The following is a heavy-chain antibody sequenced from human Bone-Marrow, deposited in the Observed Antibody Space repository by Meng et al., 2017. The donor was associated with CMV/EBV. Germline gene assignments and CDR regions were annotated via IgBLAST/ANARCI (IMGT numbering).Heavy chain of an antibody. CDR3: ARGPDYYDSSGYYPGAFDI. CDR1: GFTFDDYA. CDR2: ISWNSGSI. Sequence: SLKISCAASGFTFDDYAMHWVRQAPGKGLEWVSGISWNSGSIGDADSVKGRFTISRDNAKNSLYLQMNSLRAEDTALYYCARGPDYYDSSGYYPGAFDIWGQGTMVTVSS. D-gene: IGHD3-22*01. J-gene: IGHJ3*02. V-gene: IGHV3-9*01.